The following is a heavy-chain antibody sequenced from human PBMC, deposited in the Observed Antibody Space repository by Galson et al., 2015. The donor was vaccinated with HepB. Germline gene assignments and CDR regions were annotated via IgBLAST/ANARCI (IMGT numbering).Heavy chain of an antibody. CDR2: ISSSSSYI. CDR3: ATQTRTRLIAVAGPYFDY. Sequence: SLRLSCAASGFTFSSYSMNWVRQAPGKGLEWVSSISSSSSYIYYADSVKGRFTISRDNAKNSLYLQMNSLRAEDTAVYYCATQTRTRLIAVAGPYFDYWGQGTLVTVSS. V-gene: IGHV3-21*01. CDR1: GFTFSSYS. J-gene: IGHJ4*02. D-gene: IGHD6-19*01.